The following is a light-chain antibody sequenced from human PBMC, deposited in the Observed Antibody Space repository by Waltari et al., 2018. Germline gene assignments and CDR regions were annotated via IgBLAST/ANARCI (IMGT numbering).Light chain of an antibody. CDR3: QHYVRLPAT. V-gene: IGKV3-20*01. J-gene: IGKJ1*01. CDR1: QSVTRAL. Sequence: EILLTQSPGTLSLSPGERATLSCRASQSVTRALAWYQQQPGQAPRLLIYGASNRATGIPDRFSGSGSGTDFSLTISRLEPEDFAVYYCQHYVRLPATFGQGTKLEIK. CDR2: GAS.